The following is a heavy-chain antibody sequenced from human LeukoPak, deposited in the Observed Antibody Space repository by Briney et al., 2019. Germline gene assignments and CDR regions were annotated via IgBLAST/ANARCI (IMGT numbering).Heavy chain of an antibody. Sequence: PSETLSLTCTVSGYSISSGYYWGWIRQPPGKGLEWIGSIYRSGSTYYNPSLKSRVTISVDTSKNQFSLKLSSVTAADTAVYYCARVGVLITFGGVIVPNWFDPWGQGTLVTVSS. CDR3: ARVGVLITFGGVIVPNWFDP. V-gene: IGHV4-38-2*02. J-gene: IGHJ5*02. CDR2: IYRSGST. CDR1: GYSISSGYY. D-gene: IGHD3-16*02.